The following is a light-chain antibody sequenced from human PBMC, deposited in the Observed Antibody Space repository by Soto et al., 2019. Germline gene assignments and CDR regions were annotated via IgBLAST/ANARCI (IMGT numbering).Light chain of an antibody. CDR3: QQSYSTPLT. CDR1: QSISTY. J-gene: IGKJ2*01. Sequence: DIQMTQSPSSLSASVGDRVTITCRASQSISTYLNWYQQKQGKAPNLLIFAASSLQSGVPSRFSGSGSGTDFTLTISSLQPEDFATYYCQQSYSTPLTFGRGTKLEIK. CDR2: AAS. V-gene: IGKV1-39*01.